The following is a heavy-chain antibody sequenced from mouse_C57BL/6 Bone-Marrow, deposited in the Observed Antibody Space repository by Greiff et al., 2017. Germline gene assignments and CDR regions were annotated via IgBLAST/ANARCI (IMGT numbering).Heavy chain of an antibody. CDR1: GFNIKDYY. CDR3: ARATVVGYFDV. D-gene: IGHD1-1*01. V-gene: IGHV14-2*01. J-gene: IGHJ1*03. Sequence: EVKLMESGAELVKPGASVKLSCTASGFNIKDYYMHWVKQRTEQGLEWIGRIDPEDGETKYAPKFLGKATITADTSSNTAYLQLSSLTSEDTAVYYCARATVVGYFDVWGTGTTVTVSS. CDR2: IDPEDGET.